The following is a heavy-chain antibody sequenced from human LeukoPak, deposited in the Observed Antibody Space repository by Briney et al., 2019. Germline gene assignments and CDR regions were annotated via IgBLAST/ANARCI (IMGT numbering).Heavy chain of an antibody. V-gene: IGHV1-46*01. J-gene: IGHJ4*02. CDR3: ARRSVTFSFDY. CDR2: VNPSSGDT. D-gene: IGHD3-16*01. CDR1: GYTFTSYN. Sequence: ASVKVSCKTSGYTFTSYNMHWVRLAPGQGLEWMGVVNPSSGDTSYEQKFQGRVAMTRDTSTNTVYMELSSLRSEDTAVYYCARRSVTFSFDYWGQGTLVTVSS.